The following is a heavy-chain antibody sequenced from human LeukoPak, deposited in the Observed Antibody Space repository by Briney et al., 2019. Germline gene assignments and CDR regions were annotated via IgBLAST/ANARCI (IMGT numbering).Heavy chain of an antibody. CDR3: AREYYYDSSGYYYAGYFDY. CDR2: IFYSGST. D-gene: IGHD3-22*01. V-gene: IGHV4-59*01. CDR1: GGSISSYS. Sequence: SGPTLVKPSETLSLTCTVSGGSISSYSWSWIRQPPGKGLEWIGFIFYSGSTNYNPSLKSRVTISVDTSKNQFSLKLSSVTAADTAVYYCAREYYYDSSGYYYAGYFDYWGQGTLVTVSS. J-gene: IGHJ4*02.